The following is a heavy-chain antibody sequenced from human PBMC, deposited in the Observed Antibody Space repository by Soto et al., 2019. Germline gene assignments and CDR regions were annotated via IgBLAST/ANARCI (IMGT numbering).Heavy chain of an antibody. CDR2: IYYTGST. J-gene: IGHJ4*02. Sequence: SETLSLTCTVSGGSVNSDTFYWSWIRQPPGRGLEWIGYIYYTGSTNYNPSLKSRVTISIDTSRNQFSLKLNSVTAADTAVYYCAREFSNSPEAFDSWGQGSLVTVSS. CDR3: AREFSNSPEAFDS. D-gene: IGHD6-6*01. CDR1: GGSVNSDTFY. V-gene: IGHV4-61*01.